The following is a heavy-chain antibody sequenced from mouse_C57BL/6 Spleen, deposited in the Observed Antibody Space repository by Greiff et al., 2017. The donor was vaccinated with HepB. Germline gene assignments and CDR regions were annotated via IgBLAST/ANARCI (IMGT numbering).Heavy chain of an antibody. J-gene: IGHJ3*01. CDR1: GFTFSDYY. Sequence: EVKVVESGGGLVQPGGSLKLSCAASGFTFSDYYMYWVRQTPEKRLEWVAYISNGGGSTYYPDTVKGRFTISRDNAKNTLYLQMSRLKSEDTAMYYCAIPGAYWGQGTLVTVSA. CDR2: ISNGGGST. CDR3: AIPGAY. V-gene: IGHV5-12*01.